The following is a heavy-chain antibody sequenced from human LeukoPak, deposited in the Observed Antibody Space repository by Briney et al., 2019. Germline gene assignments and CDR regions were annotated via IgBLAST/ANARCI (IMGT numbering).Heavy chain of an antibody. D-gene: IGHD3-10*01. V-gene: IGHV3-23*01. J-gene: IGHJ4*02. CDR2: ITNGAAST. CDR3: AQGGYGSGTYYVIH. Sequence: PGGSLRLSCAASGFTFSTYAMTWVRQAPGKGLEWVSSITNGAASTYYGDSVKGRFTISRDNSKNTLFLQVNSLTAEDTAIYYCAQGGYGSGTYYVIHWGQGTLVIVSS. CDR1: GFTFSTYA.